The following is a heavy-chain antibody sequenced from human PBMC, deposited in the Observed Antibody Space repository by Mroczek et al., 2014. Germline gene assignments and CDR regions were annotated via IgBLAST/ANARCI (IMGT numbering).Heavy chain of an antibody. J-gene: IGHJ4*02. V-gene: IGHV4-61*02. Sequence: QVQLQESGPGLVKPSQTLSLTCTVSGGSISSGSYYWSWIRQPAGKGLEWIGRIYTSGSTNYNPSLKSRVTMSVDTSKNQFSLKLSSVTAADTAVYYCASTVTTIYYFDYWGQGTLVTVSS. CDR3: ASTVTTIYYFDY. CDR1: GGSISSGSYY. D-gene: IGHD4-11*01. CDR2: IYTSGST.